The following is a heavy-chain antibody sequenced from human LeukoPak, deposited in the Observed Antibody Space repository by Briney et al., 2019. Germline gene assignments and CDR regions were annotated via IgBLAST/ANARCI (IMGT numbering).Heavy chain of an antibody. CDR3: ARVGRGCSSTSCYKARANYYYYGMDV. V-gene: IGHV4-59*01. J-gene: IGHJ6*02. D-gene: IGHD2-2*02. Sequence: SETLSLTCTVSGGSISSYYWSWIRQPPGKGLEWIGYIYYSGSTNKNPSLTILVTISVAPSKNQFSLKLSSVTAADTAVYYCARVGRGCSSTSCYKARANYYYYGMDVWGQGTTVTVSS. CDR1: GGSISSYY. CDR2: IYYSGST.